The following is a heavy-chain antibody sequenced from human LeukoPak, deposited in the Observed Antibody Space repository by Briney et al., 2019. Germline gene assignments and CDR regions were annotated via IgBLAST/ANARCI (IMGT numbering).Heavy chain of an antibody. V-gene: IGHV4-4*07. D-gene: IGHD2-2*01. J-gene: IGHJ5*02. CDR3: AREVVVPAASYNWFDP. CDR2: IYTSGST. CDR1: GGSISSYY. Sequence: SETLSLTCTVSGGSISSYYWSWIRQPAGKGLEWIGRIYTSGSTNYNPSLKSRVTMSVDTSKNQFSLKLSSVTAADTAVYYCAREVVVPAASYNWFDPWGQGTLVTVSS.